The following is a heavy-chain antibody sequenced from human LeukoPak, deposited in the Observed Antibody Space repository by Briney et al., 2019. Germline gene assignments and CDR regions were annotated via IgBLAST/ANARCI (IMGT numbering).Heavy chain of an antibody. D-gene: IGHD2-15*01. CDR1: GFNFSNYW. J-gene: IGHJ4*02. CDR3: ARDLRGNIGVIVAADLALDY. CDR2: IKHDGSEK. V-gene: IGHV3-7*01. Sequence: GGSLRLSCAVSGFNFSNYWMSWVRQAPGKGLEWVANIKHDGSEKYSVDSVKGRYTISRDNAKNSVYLEMNTLRAEKTAVNYCARDLRGNIGVIVAADLALDYWGQGTMVTVSS.